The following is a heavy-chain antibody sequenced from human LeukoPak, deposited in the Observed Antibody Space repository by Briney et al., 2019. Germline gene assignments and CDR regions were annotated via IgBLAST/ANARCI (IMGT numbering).Heavy chain of an antibody. J-gene: IGHJ4*02. V-gene: IGHV3-23*01. D-gene: IGHD6-13*01. Sequence: GGSLRLSCAASGFTFSNYAMGWVRQAPGKGLEWVSTISGSGGSTYYADSVKGRFTISRDNSKNTLYVQMNSLRAEDTAVYYCAKGPTAAGTFRGDYWGQGTLVTVSS. CDR1: GFTFSNYA. CDR2: ISGSGGST. CDR3: AKGPTAAGTFRGDY.